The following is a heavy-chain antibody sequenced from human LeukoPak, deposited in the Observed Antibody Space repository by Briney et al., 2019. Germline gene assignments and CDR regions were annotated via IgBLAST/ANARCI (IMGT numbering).Heavy chain of an antibody. J-gene: IGHJ3*01. Sequence: SETLSLTCTVSGGSISSGSYYWSWIRQPAGKGLEWIGRIYTSGSTNYNPSLRSRVTISVDTSKNQFSLKLSSVTAADTAVYYCARVRYYDSSTVWGQGTMVTVSS. D-gene: IGHD3-22*01. V-gene: IGHV4-61*02. CDR3: ARVRYYDSSTV. CDR2: IYTSGST. CDR1: GGSISSGSYY.